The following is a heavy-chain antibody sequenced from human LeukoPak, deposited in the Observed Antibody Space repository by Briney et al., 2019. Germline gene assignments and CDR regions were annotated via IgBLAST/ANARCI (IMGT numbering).Heavy chain of an antibody. V-gene: IGHV4-31*03. D-gene: IGHD5-12*01. Sequence: SQTLSLTCTVSGGSISSGGYYWSWIRQHPGKGLEWIGFIYYSGTTYYNPSLKSRVTISVGTSKNQFSLKLSSVTAADTAVYFCARVPLVATYYYFYYMDVWGKGTTVTVSS. CDR2: IYYSGTT. J-gene: IGHJ6*03. CDR1: GGSISSGGYY. CDR3: ARVPLVATYYYFYYMDV.